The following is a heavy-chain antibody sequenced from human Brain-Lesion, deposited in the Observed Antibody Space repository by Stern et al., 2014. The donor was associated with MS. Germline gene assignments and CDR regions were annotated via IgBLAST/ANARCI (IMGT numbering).Heavy chain of an antibody. Sequence: QVQLGQSGAEVKKPGSSVKVSCRSSAGTFSTYEISWVRQAPGKGLEWMGKIVPIFGTTNYAQKFQGRVTITADESTNTAYMELSSLGSEDTAVYYCARGEGYSSRWYEVQSWGQGTLVTVSS. J-gene: IGHJ1*01. CDR1: AGTFSTYE. D-gene: IGHD6-13*01. V-gene: IGHV1-69*18. CDR2: IVPIFGTT. CDR3: ARGEGYSSRWYEVQS.